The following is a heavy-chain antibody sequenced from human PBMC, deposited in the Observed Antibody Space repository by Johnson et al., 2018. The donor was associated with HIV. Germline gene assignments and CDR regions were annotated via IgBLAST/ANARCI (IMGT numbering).Heavy chain of an antibody. Sequence: QVQLVESGGGVVRPGGSLRLSCAASGFTFSSYVMHWVRQDSGKGLEWVAVISYDGSKKYYADSVKGRFSISRDNSKNTLYLQMTASFFWAQRPLSSVLDLGDNVRGLLGLRWAMWG. CDR2: ISYDGSKK. CDR1: GFTFSSYV. V-gene: IGHV3-30-3*01. J-gene: IGHJ1*01. CDR3: VLDLGDNVRGLLGLRWAM. D-gene: IGHD3-10*02.